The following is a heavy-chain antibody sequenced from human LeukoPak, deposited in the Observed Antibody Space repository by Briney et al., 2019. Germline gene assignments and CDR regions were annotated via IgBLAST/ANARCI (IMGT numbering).Heavy chain of an antibody. J-gene: IGHJ4*02. Sequence: SETLSLTCTVSGGSISSGGYYWSWIRQHPGQGLEWIGYIYYSGSTYYNPSLKSRVTIPVDTSKNQFSLKLSSVTAADTAVYYCARGHSSGYPYYFDYWGQGTLVTVSS. CDR1: GGSISSGGYY. CDR3: ARGHSSGYPYYFDY. D-gene: IGHD3-22*01. V-gene: IGHV4-31*03. CDR2: IYYSGST.